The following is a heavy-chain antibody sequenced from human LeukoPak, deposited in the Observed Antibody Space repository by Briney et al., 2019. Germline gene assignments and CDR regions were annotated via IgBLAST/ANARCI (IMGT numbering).Heavy chain of an antibody. Sequence: SVKVSCKASGGAFSSYAISWVRQAPGQGLEWMGRIIPILGIANYAQKFQGRVTITADKSTSTVYMELSSLRSEDTAVYYCARDAFPTYYYGSGSYSKPFDYWGQGTLVTVSS. CDR3: ARDAFPTYYYGSGSYSKPFDY. D-gene: IGHD3-10*01. CDR1: GGAFSSYA. J-gene: IGHJ4*02. CDR2: IIPILGIA. V-gene: IGHV1-69*04.